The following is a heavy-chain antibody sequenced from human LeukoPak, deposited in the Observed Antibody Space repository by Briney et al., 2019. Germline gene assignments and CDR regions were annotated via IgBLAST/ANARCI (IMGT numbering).Heavy chain of an antibody. CDR1: GFTFSSYS. J-gene: IGHJ4*02. CDR3: AREEQWLVRGYFDY. V-gene: IGHV3-48*02. D-gene: IGHD6-19*01. Sequence: GGSLRLSCAASGFTFSSYSMNWVRQAPGKGLEWVSYISSSSSTIYYADSVKGRFTISRDNAKNSLYLQMNSLRDEDTAVYYCAREEQWLVRGYFDYWGQGTLVTVSP. CDR2: ISSSSSTI.